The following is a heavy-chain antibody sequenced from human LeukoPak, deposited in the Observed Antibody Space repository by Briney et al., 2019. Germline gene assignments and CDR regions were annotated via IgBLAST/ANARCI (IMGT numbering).Heavy chain of an antibody. D-gene: IGHD1-7*01. V-gene: IGHV3-23*01. CDR3: AKYNWNYSWFDP. J-gene: IGHJ5*02. CDR1: GFTFSGYA. CDR2: ISGSGGST. Sequence: GGSLRLSCAASGFTFSGYAMSWVRQAPGKGLEWVSAISGSGGSTYYADSVKGRFTISRDNSKNTLYLQMNSLRAEDTAVYYCAKYNWNYSWFDPWGQGTLVTVSS.